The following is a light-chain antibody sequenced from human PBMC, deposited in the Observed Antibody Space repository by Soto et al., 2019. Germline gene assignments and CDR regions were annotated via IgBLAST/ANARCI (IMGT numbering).Light chain of an antibody. V-gene: IGKV2D-29*02. Sequence: DVVMTQTPLSLSVAPGQPASISCKSSQSLLHITGETFLFWYLQKPGQSPQLLIYEVSTRVSGVPDRFSGSGSWTDFTLEISRVETDDVGIYYCMQSTQLPSTFGQGTRLGIE. CDR1: QSLLHITGETF. CDR3: MQSTQLPST. J-gene: IGKJ5*01. CDR2: EVS.